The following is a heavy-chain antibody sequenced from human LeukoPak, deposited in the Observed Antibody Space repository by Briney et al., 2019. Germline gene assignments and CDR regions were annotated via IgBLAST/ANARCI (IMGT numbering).Heavy chain of an antibody. CDR3: ARSHLTAVVAATLYYFDY. CDR1: GYTFTGYY. D-gene: IGHD2-15*01. J-gene: IGHJ4*02. Sequence: GASVKVSCXASGYTFTGYYMHWVRQAPGQGLGWMGRINPNSGGTNYAQKFQGRVTMTRDTSISTAYMELSRLRSDDTAVYYCARSHLTAVVAATLYYFDYWGQGTLVTVSS. CDR2: INPNSGGT. V-gene: IGHV1-2*06.